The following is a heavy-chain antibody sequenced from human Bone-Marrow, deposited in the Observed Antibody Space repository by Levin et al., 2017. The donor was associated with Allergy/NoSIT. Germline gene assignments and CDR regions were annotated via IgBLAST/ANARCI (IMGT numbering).Heavy chain of an antibody. CDR1: GGSFSGYY. J-gene: IGHJ6*02. CDR2: INHSGST. Sequence: RASETLSLTCAVYGGSFSGYYWSWIRQPPGKGLEWIGEINHSGSTNYNPSLKSRVTISVDTSKNQFCLKLSSVTAADTAVYYCARWKGHTGTGQYYYYYDGMDVWGQGTTVTVSS. CDR3: ARWKGHTGTGQYYYYYDGMDV. D-gene: IGHD1-1*01. V-gene: IGHV4-34*01.